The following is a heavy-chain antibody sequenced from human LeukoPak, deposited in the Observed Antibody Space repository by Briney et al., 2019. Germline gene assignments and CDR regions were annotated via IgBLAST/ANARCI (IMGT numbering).Heavy chain of an antibody. CDR2: IVHSGNT. V-gene: IGHV4-34*12. J-gene: IGHJ3*02. Sequence: SETLSLTCAVYGGSFSGYYWSWIRQPPGKGLEWIGEIVHSGNTKYNPSLKSRVTISVDTSKNQFSLNLTTVTAADTAVYYCARFGSSTWYKGAFDIWGQGTMVTVAS. CDR3: ARFGSSTWYKGAFDI. D-gene: IGHD6-13*01. CDR1: GGSFSGYY.